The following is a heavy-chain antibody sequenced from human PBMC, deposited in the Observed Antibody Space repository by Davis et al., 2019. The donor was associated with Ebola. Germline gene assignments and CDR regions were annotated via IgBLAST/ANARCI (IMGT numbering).Heavy chain of an antibody. CDR2: TKPDGSEK. Sequence: PGGSLRLSCAASGFTFNYYWMSWVRQAPGKGLQWVANTKPDGSEKFYVDSVKGRFTISRDNAKNSLYLQLNTLRDEDTAVYFCVSAGWDHWGQGTLVTVSS. CDR1: GFTFNYYW. J-gene: IGHJ4*02. D-gene: IGHD2-15*01. CDR3: VSAGWDH. V-gene: IGHV3-7*01.